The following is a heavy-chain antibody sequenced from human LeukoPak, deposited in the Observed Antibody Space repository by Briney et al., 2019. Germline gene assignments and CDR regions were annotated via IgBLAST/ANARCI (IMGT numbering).Heavy chain of an antibody. Sequence: GGSLRLSCAASGFTFSRHGMYWVRQAPGKGLQWVSTIYTSGGTTYYADSVKGRFTISRDNSKNTLYLQMNSLRADDTAVYYCAKAFCGSGGCDYYGPHVWGQGTTVSVSS. CDR1: GFTFSRHG. V-gene: IGHV3-23*01. J-gene: IGHJ6*02. CDR2: IYTSGGTT. CDR3: AKAFCGSGGCDYYGPHV. D-gene: IGHD2-15*01.